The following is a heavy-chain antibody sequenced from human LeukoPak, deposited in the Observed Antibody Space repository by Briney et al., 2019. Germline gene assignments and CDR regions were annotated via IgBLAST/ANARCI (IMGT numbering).Heavy chain of an antibody. CDR3: AKDKVYSGSYSLDY. D-gene: IGHD1-26*01. J-gene: IGHJ4*02. CDR1: GFTFDDYA. V-gene: IGHV3-9*01. Sequence: GRSLRLSCAASGFTFDDYAMHWVRQAPGKGLEWVSGISWNSGSIGYADSVKGRFTISRDNAKNSLYLQMNSLRAEDTALYYCAKDKVYSGSYSLDYWGQGTLVTVSS. CDR2: ISWNSGSI.